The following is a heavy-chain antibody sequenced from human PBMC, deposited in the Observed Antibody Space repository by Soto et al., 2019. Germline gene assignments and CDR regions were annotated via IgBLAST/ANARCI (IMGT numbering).Heavy chain of an antibody. CDR2: IRSKAYGRTT. D-gene: IGHD3-10*01. CDR3: AKEEGYYGSWPVLSNWFDP. V-gene: IGHV3-49*03. CDR1: GFTFGDYG. J-gene: IGHJ5*02. Sequence: GGSLRLSCTTSGFTFGDYGMTWFRQAPGKGLEWVGFIRSKAYGRTTEYAASATDRFTISRDDSKNTLYLQMNSLRAEDTAVYYCAKEEGYYGSWPVLSNWFDPWGQGTLVTVSS.